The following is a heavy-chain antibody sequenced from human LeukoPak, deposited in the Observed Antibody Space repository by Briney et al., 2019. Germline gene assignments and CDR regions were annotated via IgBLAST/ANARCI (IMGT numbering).Heavy chain of an antibody. CDR1: GFTFSSYA. CDR2: ISYDGSNK. V-gene: IGHV3-30-3*01. J-gene: IGHJ6*02. CDR3: ARGHYDFWSGYQSYGMDV. D-gene: IGHD3-3*01. Sequence: AGGSLRLSCAASGFTFSSYAMHWVRQAPGKGLEWVAAISYDGSNKYYADSVKGRFTISRDDSKNTLYLQMNSLRAEDTAVYYCARGHYDFWSGYQSYGMDVWGQGTTVTVSS.